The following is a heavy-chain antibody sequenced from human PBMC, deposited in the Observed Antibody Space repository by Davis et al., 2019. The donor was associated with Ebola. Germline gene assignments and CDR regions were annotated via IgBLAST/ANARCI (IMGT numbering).Heavy chain of an antibody. CDR3: AKRGSTYWGFDY. Sequence: GGSLRLSCAASGFTFDDYPMHWVRQAPGKGLEWVSGISWNSGTIAHADSVKGRFTISRDNAKNSLYLQMNSLRPEDTAFYYCAKRGSTYWGFDYWGQGTLVTVSS. V-gene: IGHV3-9*01. CDR2: ISWNSGTI. J-gene: IGHJ4*02. CDR1: GFTFDDYP. D-gene: IGHD3-10*01.